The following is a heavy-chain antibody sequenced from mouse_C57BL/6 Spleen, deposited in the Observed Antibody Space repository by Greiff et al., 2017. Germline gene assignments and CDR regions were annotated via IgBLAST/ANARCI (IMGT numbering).Heavy chain of an antibody. J-gene: IGHJ3*01. CDR2: IYPGDGDT. V-gene: IGHV1-82*01. D-gene: IGHD2-4*01. CDR1: GYAFSSSW. CDR3: ARWDDYDGFAY. Sequence: QVQLQQSGPELVKPGASVKISCKASGYAFSSSWMNWVKQRPGKGLEWIGRIYPGDGDTNYNGKFKGKATLTADKSSSTDYMQLSSLTSEDSAVYFCARWDDYDGFAYWGQGTLVTVSA.